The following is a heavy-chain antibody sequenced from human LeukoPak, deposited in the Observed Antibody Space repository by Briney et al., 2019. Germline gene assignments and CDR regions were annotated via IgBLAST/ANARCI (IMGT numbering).Heavy chain of an antibody. J-gene: IGHJ4*02. CDR3: AKGGPVVKTTDC. CDR1: GFTFSTCA. CDR2: ISDGGRTT. V-gene: IGHV3-23*01. Sequence: AGGSLRLSCAASGFTFSTCAMGWVRQGPGKGLEWVATISDGGRTTYYADSVKGRFTISRDNSKNTLYLQMSSLRAEDTAVYYRAKGGPVVKTTDCWGQGTLVTVSS. D-gene: IGHD1-1*01.